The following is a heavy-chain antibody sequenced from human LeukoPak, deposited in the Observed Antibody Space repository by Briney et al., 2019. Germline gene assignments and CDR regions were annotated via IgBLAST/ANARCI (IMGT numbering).Heavy chain of an antibody. CDR2: INPSGGST. V-gene: IGHV1-46*01. Sequence: ASVKVSCKASGYTFTSYYMHWVRQAPGQGLEWMGLINPSGGSTSYAQKFQGRVTMTRDMSTSTVYMELSSLRSEDTAVYYCARGGSSDYYYMDVWGKGTTVTVSS. CDR1: GYTFTSYY. J-gene: IGHJ6*03. CDR3: ARGGSSDYYYMDV. D-gene: IGHD6-6*01.